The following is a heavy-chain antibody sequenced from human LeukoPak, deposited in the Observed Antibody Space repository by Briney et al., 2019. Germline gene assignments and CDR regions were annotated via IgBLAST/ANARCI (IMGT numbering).Heavy chain of an antibody. J-gene: IGHJ6*02. CDR3: ARAEVTNYYYYYGMDV. Sequence: VASVKVSCKASGYTFTGYYMHWVRQAPGQGLEWMGWINPNSGGTNYAQKFQGRVTTTRDTSISTAYMELSRLRSDDTAVYYCARAEVTNYYYYYGMDVWGQGTTVTVSS. CDR1: GYTFTGYY. CDR2: INPNSGGT. V-gene: IGHV1-2*02. D-gene: IGHD4-17*01.